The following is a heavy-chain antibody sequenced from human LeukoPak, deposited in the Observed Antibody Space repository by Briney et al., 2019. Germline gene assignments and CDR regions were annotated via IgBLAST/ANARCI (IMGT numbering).Heavy chain of an antibody. CDR2: IRTKTYGETT. Sequence: GGSLRLSCTASGFTFGDHPMIWMRQAPGKGLAWVSFIRTKTYGETTNYAASVKGRFTISRDDSKGIAYLQMNSLKTEDTAMYYCTRDKTRFLEYDIWGQGTMVTVSS. CDR3: TRDKTRFLEYDI. D-gene: IGHD3-3*01. J-gene: IGHJ3*02. V-gene: IGHV3-49*03. CDR1: GFTFGDHP.